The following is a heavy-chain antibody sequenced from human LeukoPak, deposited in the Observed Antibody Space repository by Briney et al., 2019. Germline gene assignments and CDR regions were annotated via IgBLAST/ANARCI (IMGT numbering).Heavy chain of an antibody. Sequence: SETLSLTCTVSGDYVSSDTYYWSWIRQPPGKGLEWIGYIYYSGSTNYNPSLKSRVTISVDTSKNQFSLKLSSVTAADTAVYYCARTRDYGEFDYWGQGTLVTVSS. D-gene: IGHD4-17*01. CDR2: IYYSGST. CDR1: GDYVSSDTYY. CDR3: ARTRDYGEFDY. V-gene: IGHV4-61*01. J-gene: IGHJ4*02.